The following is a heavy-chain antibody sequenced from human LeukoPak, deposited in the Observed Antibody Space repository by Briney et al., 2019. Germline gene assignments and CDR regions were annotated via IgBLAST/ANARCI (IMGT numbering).Heavy chain of an antibody. V-gene: IGHV3-30-3*01. J-gene: IGHJ6*02. Sequence: GGSLRLSCAASGFTFSSYAMHWVRQAPGKGLEWVAVISYDGSNKYYADSVKGRFTISRDNTKNTLYLQMNSLRAEDTAVYYCARDYGQLVLYYYYGMDVWGQGTTVTVSS. CDR1: GFTFSSYA. D-gene: IGHD6-13*01. CDR2: ISYDGSNK. CDR3: ARDYGQLVLYYYYGMDV.